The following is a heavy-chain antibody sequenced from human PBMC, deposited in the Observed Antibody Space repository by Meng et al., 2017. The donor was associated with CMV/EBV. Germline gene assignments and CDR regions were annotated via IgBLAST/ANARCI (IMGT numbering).Heavy chain of an antibody. Sequence: ASVKVSCKASGYTFTSYGISWVRQAPGQGLEWMGWISAYNGNTNYAQKLQVRVTMTTDTSTSTAYMELRSLRSDDTAVYYCARDFGQLRFLEWLSRTWFDPWGQGTLVTVSS. J-gene: IGHJ5*02. CDR2: ISAYNGNT. V-gene: IGHV1-18*01. D-gene: IGHD3-3*01. CDR3: ARDFGQLRFLEWLSRTWFDP. CDR1: GYTFTSYG.